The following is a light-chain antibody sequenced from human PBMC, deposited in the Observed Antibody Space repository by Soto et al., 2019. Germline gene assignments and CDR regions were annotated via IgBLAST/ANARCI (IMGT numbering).Light chain of an antibody. CDR3: QQSYSAPYT. CDR2: AAS. J-gene: IGKJ2*01. V-gene: IGKV1-39*01. CDR1: QSIYSS. Sequence: DIQMTQSPSSLSASVGDRVTITCRASQSIYSSLNWYHQKPGKAPKLLIYAASNLQSGVPSRFSGSXSXTDFTLSISSLQPEDFATYYCQQSYSAPYTFGQGTKLEI.